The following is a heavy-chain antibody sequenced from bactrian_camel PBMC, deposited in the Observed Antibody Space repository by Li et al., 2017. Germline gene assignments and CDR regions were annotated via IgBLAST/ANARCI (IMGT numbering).Heavy chain of an antibody. CDR2: IRNSGGET. D-gene: IGHD4*01. Sequence: VQLVESGGDSVQPGGSLRLTCVVSGHSRGSNCVGWFRLPPGRAPAEREGIAAIRNSGGETWYHDSVKGRFTISKDNAKKTLYLQMNSLKAEDTAMYYCAADVSCAEMPVFKRLDTVRYNYWGQGTQVTVS. CDR1: GHSRGSNC. V-gene: IGHV3S32*01. CDR3: AADVSCAEMPVFKRLDTVRYNY. J-gene: IGHJ4*01.